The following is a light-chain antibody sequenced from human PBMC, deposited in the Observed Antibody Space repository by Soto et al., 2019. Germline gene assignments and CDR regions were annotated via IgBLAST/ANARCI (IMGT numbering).Light chain of an antibody. J-gene: IGLJ2*01. CDR1: SSDVGAYNY. Sequence: QSALTQPPSASGSPGQSVTISCTGTSSDVGAYNYVSWYQQHPGKAPKLMIYEVSKRPSGVPDRFSGSKSGNTASLTVSGLQAEDEADYYCNSYAGTKNVIFGGGTKLTVL. CDR3: NSYAGTKNVI. V-gene: IGLV2-8*01. CDR2: EVS.